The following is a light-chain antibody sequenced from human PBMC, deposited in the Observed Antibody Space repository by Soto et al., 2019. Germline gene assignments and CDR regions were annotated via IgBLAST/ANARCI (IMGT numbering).Light chain of an antibody. CDR1: QTIGSNH. J-gene: IGKJ1*01. Sequence: EIVLTQSPGTLSVSPGERATLSCRASQTIGSNHLAWYQQKPGQAPSLLIYGTSSRAPGIPDRFSGSGSGTYFTLNITRLEPEGSAIYYCQKYVSGTFGQGTKVDIK. V-gene: IGKV3-20*01. CDR3: QKYVSGT. CDR2: GTS.